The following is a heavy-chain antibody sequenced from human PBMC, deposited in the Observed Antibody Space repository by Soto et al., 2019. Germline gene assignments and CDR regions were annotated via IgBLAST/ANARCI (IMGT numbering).Heavy chain of an antibody. Sequence: GSLRLSCAASGFTFSSYNMNWVRQAPGKGLEWISSISSSGGSIYYADSVKGRFTISRDNAKNSLYLQMNSLRAEDTAVYYCTRDLTGSYYFDYWAQGTLVTVSS. CDR3: TRDLTGSYYFDY. CDR2: ISSSGGSI. V-gene: IGHV3-21*01. CDR1: GFTFSSYN. D-gene: IGHD3-9*01. J-gene: IGHJ4*02.